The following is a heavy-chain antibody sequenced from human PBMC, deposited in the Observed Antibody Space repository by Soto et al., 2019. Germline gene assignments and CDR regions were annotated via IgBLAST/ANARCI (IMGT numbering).Heavy chain of an antibody. CDR3: ARDGSGYSYGKTDY. J-gene: IGHJ4*02. CDR1: GFTFSNYW. D-gene: IGHD5-18*01. Sequence: EVQLVESGGGLVQPGGSLRLSCAASGFTFSNYWMSWVRQAPGKGLEWVANIKQDGSEKYYVDSVKDRFTISRDNAKNSLYLQMNSLSPEDTALYYCARDGSGYSYGKTDYWGQGTLVTVSS. CDR2: IKQDGSEK. V-gene: IGHV3-7*01.